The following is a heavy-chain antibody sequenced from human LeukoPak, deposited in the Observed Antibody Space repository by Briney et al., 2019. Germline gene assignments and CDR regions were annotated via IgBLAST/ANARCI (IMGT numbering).Heavy chain of an antibody. Sequence: PSETLSLTCTVSGGSISSSSYYWGWIRQPPGKGLEWIGSIYYSGSTYYNPSLKSRVTISVDTSKNQFSLKLSSVTAADTAVYFCARAYRSSWYANWFDPWGQGTPVTVSS. CDR3: ARAYRSSWYANWFDP. D-gene: IGHD6-13*01. V-gene: IGHV4-39*07. CDR2: IYYSGST. J-gene: IGHJ5*02. CDR1: GGSISSSSYY.